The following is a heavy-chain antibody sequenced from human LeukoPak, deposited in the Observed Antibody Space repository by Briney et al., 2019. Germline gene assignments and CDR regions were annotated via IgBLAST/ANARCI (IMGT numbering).Heavy chain of an antibody. CDR3: TRGATSFYYFDQ. CDR2: INHSGST. CDR1: GVSFSGYY. D-gene: IGHD2-2*01. Sequence: NPSETLSLTCAVYGVSFSGYYWSWIRQPPGKGLEWIGEINHSGSTNYNPSLKSRVTISVDTSKNQFSLKLSSVTATDTAVYYCTRGATSFYYFDQWAQGTPVTVSS. J-gene: IGHJ4*02. V-gene: IGHV4-34*01.